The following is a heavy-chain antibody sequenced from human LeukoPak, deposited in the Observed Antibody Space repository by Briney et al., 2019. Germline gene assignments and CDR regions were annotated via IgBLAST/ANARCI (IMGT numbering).Heavy chain of an antibody. CDR3: ARDDSSGWYQNY. Sequence: PSETLSLTCTVSGGSISSYYWSWIRQPAGKGLEWIGRIYTSGSTNYNPSLKSRVTMSVDTSKNQFSLKLRSVTAADTAVDYCARDDSSGWYQNYWGQGTLVTVSS. D-gene: IGHD6-19*01. CDR2: IYTSGST. J-gene: IGHJ4*02. V-gene: IGHV4-4*07. CDR1: GGSISSYY.